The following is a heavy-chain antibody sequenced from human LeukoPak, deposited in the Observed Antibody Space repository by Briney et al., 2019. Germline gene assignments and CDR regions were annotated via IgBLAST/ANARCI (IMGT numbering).Heavy chain of an antibody. CDR2: IIASGTT. Sequence: GGSLRLSCAASGFTLSSYGMTWVRQAPGRGLEYVSAIIASGTTYYADSVKGRFTISRDISENTLYLEMNSLRAEDTAIYYCAKYRGYGSIVTEFDPWGQGTLVTVSS. CDR1: GFTLSSYG. J-gene: IGHJ5*02. CDR3: AKYRGYGSIVTEFDP. D-gene: IGHD3-10*01. V-gene: IGHV3-23*01.